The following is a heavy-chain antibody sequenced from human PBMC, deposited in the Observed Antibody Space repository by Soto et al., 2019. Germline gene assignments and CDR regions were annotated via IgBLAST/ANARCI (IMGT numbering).Heavy chain of an antibody. CDR1: GGTFSSYA. D-gene: IGHD2-2*01. Sequence: GASVKVSCKASGGTFSSYAISWVRQAPGQGLEWMGGIIPIFGTANYAQKFQGRVTITADKSTSTAYMELSSLRSEDTAVYYCARATGYCSSTRCYDAYYYGMDVWGQGTTVTVSS. CDR3: ARATGYCSSTRCYDAYYYGMDV. CDR2: IIPIFGTA. V-gene: IGHV1-69*06. J-gene: IGHJ6*02.